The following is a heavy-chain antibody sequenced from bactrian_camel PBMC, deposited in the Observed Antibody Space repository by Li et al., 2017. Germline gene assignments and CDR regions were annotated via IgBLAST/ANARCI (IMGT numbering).Heavy chain of an antibody. CDR2: INSGGGST. V-gene: IGHV3S40*01. D-gene: IGHD6*01. Sequence: DVQLVESGGGSVQAGGSLRLSCAASGYTADINCMGWFRQAPGKGLEWVSAINSGGGSTYYADSVKGRFTISRDNAKNTLYLQMNSLKPEDTAVYYCAADTQIGIYGGSWFTPTGPQGQGTQVTVS. J-gene: IGHJ4*01. CDR1: GYTADINC.